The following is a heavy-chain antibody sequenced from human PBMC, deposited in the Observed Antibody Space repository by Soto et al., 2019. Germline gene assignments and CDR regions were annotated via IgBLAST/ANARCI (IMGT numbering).Heavy chain of an antibody. J-gene: IGHJ6*02. CDR2: IIPISGTA. Sequence: QVQLVQSGAEVKKPGSSVKVSCKASGGTFSSYAISWVRQAPGQGLEWMGGIIPISGTANYAQKFQGRVTITADESRTTAYMELSSLRSEETAVYYCARSQGSSTSLEIYYYYYYGMEVWGQGTTVTVSS. D-gene: IGHD2-2*01. CDR3: ARSQGSSTSLEIYYYYYYGMEV. V-gene: IGHV1-69*01. CDR1: GGTFSSYA.